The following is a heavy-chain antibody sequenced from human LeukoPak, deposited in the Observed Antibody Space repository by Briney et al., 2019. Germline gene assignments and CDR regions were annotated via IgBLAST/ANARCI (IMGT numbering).Heavy chain of an antibody. Sequence: GESLKISCKGSGYSFTSYWIGWVRQMPGKGLEWMGIIYPGDSDTRYSPSLQGQVTISADKSISTAYLQWSSLKASDTAMYYCARLDYDILTGYYIGYFDYWGQGTLVTVSS. CDR2: IYPGDSDT. J-gene: IGHJ4*02. CDR1: GYSFTSYW. CDR3: ARLDYDILTGYYIGYFDY. D-gene: IGHD3-9*01. V-gene: IGHV5-51*01.